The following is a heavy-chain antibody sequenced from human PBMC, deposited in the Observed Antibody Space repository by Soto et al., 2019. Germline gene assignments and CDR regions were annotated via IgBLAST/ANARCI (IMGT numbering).Heavy chain of an antibody. CDR3: ARGPVYYYYGMDV. J-gene: IGHJ6*02. CDR2: IIPILGIA. V-gene: IGHV1-69*02. Sequence: QVQLVQSGAEVKKPGSSVKVSCKASGGTFSSYTISWVRQAPGRGLEWMGRIIPILGIANYAQKFQGRVTITADKSTSTAYMELSSLRSEDTAVYYCARGPVYYYYGMDVWGQGTTVTVSS. CDR1: GGTFSSYT.